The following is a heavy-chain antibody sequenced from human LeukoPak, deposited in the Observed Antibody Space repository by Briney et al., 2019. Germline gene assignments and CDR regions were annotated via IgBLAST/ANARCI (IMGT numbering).Heavy chain of an antibody. V-gene: IGHV3-30-3*01. CDR3: ARGRVGATDYFDY. CDR2: ISYDGSNK. J-gene: IGHJ4*02. CDR1: GFTFSSYA. Sequence: GGSLRLSCAASGFTFSSYAMHWVRQAPGKGLEWVAVISYDGSNKYYADSVKGRFTISRDNPKNTLYLQMNSLRAEDTAVYYCARGRVGATDYFDYWGQGTLVTVSS. D-gene: IGHD1-26*01.